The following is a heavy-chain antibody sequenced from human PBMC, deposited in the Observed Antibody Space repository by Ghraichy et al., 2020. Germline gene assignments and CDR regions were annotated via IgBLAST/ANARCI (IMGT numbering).Heavy chain of an antibody. V-gene: IGHV4-34*01. D-gene: IGHD5-24*01. J-gene: IGHJ2*01. Sequence: SETRSLTCAVYGGSFSGYYWSWIRQPPGKGLEWIGEINHSGSTNYNPSLKSRVTISVDTSKNQFSLKLSSVTAADTAVYYCASSRGGDGYNSLSWYFDLWGRGTLVTVSS. CDR2: INHSGST. CDR1: GGSFSGYY. CDR3: ASSRGGDGYNSLSWYFDL.